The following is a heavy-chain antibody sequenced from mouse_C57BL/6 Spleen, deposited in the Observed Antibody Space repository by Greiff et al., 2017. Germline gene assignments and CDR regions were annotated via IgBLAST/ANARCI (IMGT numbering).Heavy chain of an antibody. V-gene: IGHV1-64*01. D-gene: IGHD2-5*01. CDR2: IHPNSGST. CDR1: GYTFTSYW. Sequence: VQLQQPGAELVKPGASVKLSCKASGYTFTSYWMHWVKQRPGQGLEWIGMIHPNSGSTNYNEKFKSKATLTVDKSSSTAYMQLSSLTSEDSAVYYCADSNYLDYAMDYWGQGTSVTVSS. CDR3: ADSNYLDYAMDY. J-gene: IGHJ4*01.